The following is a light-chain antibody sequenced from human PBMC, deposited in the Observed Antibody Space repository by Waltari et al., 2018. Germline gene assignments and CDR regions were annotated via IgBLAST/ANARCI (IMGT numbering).Light chain of an antibody. CDR3: SSYTSSSTWV. J-gene: IGLJ3*02. CDR1: SSDVGGYNY. V-gene: IGLV2-14*01. Sequence: QSALTQPASVSESPGQSLTLSCTGTSSDVGGYNYVSWYQQHIGKAPKLMIYDVSKRPSGVSNRFSGSKSGNTASLTISGLQAEDEADYYCSSYTSSSTWVFGGGTKLTVL. CDR2: DVS.